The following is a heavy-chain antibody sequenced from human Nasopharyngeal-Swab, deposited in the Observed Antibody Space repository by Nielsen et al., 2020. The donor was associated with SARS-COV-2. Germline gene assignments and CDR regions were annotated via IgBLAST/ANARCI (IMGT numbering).Heavy chain of an antibody. Sequence: GGSLRLSCAASGFTFSSYGMHWVRQAPGKGLEWAAVIWYDGSNKYYADSVKGRFTISRDNSKNTLYLQMNSLRAEDTAVYYCARMYPGPDYWGQGTLVTVSS. CDR2: IWYDGSNK. CDR1: GFTFSSYG. J-gene: IGHJ4*02. V-gene: IGHV3-33*01. CDR3: ARMYPGPDY. D-gene: IGHD2-8*01.